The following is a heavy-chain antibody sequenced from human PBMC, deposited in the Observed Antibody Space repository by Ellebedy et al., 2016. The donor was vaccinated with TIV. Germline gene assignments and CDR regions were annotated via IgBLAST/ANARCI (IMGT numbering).Heavy chain of an antibody. J-gene: IGHJ4*02. Sequence: GESLKISCAASGFTFSNIWMTWVRQPPGGGLEWVANIKGDSALKYYVDSVKGRFTISRDNSKNSLFLQMDSLRAEDTALYYCTTDLNWSNDWGQGALVTVSS. CDR2: IKGDSALK. V-gene: IGHV3-7*03. CDR1: GFTFSNIW. D-gene: IGHD3-3*01. CDR3: TTDLNWSND.